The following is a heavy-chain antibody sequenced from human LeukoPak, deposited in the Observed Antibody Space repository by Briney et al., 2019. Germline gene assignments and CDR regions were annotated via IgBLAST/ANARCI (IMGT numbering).Heavy chain of an antibody. CDR2: INTDGSST. CDR3: ATDAGYGSGSFDI. D-gene: IGHD3-10*01. CDR1: GFTFSSYW. Sequence: GGSLRLSCAASGFTFSSYWMHWVRQAPGKGLVWVSRINTDGSSTSYADSVKGRFTISRDNAKNTLYLQMNSLRAEDTAVYYCATDAGYGSGSFDIWGQGTMVTVSS. V-gene: IGHV3-74*01. J-gene: IGHJ3*02.